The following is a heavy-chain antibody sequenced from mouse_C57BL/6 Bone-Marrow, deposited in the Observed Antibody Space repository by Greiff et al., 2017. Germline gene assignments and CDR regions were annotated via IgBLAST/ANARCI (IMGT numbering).Heavy chain of an antibody. CDR1: GFSLTSYG. Sequence: VQLVESGPGLVQPSQSLSITCTVSGFSLTSYGVHWVRQSPGKGLEWLGVIWSGGSTAYNAAFISRLSISKDNSKSQVFFKMNSLQADDTAIYYCARKGYGSSSFAYWGQGTLVTVSA. V-gene: IGHV2-2*01. CDR3: ARKGYGSSSFAY. J-gene: IGHJ3*01. CDR2: IWSGGST. D-gene: IGHD1-1*01.